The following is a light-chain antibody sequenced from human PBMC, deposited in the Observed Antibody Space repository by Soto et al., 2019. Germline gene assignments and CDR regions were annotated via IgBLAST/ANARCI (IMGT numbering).Light chain of an antibody. CDR2: AAS. J-gene: IGKJ3*01. Sequence: AIRMTQSPSSFSASTGDRVTITCRASQGISSYLAWYQQKPGKAPKLLIYAASTLQSGVPSRFSGSGSGTDFTLTISCLQSEDFATYYCQQYYSYPIFTFGPETKVHI. CDR1: QGISSY. CDR3: QQYYSYPIFT. V-gene: IGKV1-8*01.